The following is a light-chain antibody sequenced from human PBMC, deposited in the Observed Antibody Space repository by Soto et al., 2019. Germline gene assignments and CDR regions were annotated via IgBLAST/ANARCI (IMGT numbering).Light chain of an antibody. CDR3: QQYNSYPWT. CDR2: AAY. V-gene: IGKV1-39*01. Sequence: DIQMTQSPSSLSASVGDTVTITCRASQSISTYLSWYQQKPGKAPKLLIFAAYTLQSGVPSRFSGSGSGTEFTLTISSLQPEDFAAYHCQQYNSYPWTFGQGTKVDIK. J-gene: IGKJ1*01. CDR1: QSISTY.